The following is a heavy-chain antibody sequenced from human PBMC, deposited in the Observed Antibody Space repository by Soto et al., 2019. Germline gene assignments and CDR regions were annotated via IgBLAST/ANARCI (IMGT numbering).Heavy chain of an antibody. CDR2: VSSTGSS. V-gene: IGHV4-4*07. Sequence: PXETLSLTCTFSGGSISNYYGSCIRQSAEKRLEWIGRVSSTGSSYYNPSLKSRVTISVDTSKNQVSLNLTSVTAADTAVYYCARAVPAAGNDWFDPWGPGTLLTVSS. CDR1: GGSISNYY. D-gene: IGHD6-13*01. J-gene: IGHJ5*02. CDR3: ARAVPAAGNDWFDP.